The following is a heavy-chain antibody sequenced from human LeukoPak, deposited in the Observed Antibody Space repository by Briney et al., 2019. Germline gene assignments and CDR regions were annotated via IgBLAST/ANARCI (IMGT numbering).Heavy chain of an antibody. CDR1: GFTFSSYE. Sequence: PGGSLRLSCAASGFTFSSYEMNRVRQAPGKGLEWVSYISSSGGTIYYADSVKGRFTISRDNAKNSLYLQMNSLRAEDTAVYYCARSGGGPCDYWGQGTLVTVSS. CDR3: ARSGGGPCDY. V-gene: IGHV3-48*03. J-gene: IGHJ4*02. CDR2: ISSSGGTI. D-gene: IGHD3-10*01.